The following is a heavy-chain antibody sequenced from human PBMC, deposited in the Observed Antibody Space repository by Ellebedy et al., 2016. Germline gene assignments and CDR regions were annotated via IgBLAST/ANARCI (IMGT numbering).Heavy chain of an antibody. CDR1: GFTFSSYA. CDR3: VKEGHGSGSSYRRGLGY. J-gene: IGHJ4*02. CDR2: ISGSGGST. Sequence: GGSLRLXXAASGFTFSSYAMSWVRQAPGKGLEWVSAISGSGGSTYYADSVKGRFTISRDNSKNTLYLQMSSLRAEDTAVYYCVKEGHGSGSSYRRGLGYWGQGTLVTVSS. V-gene: IGHV3-23*01. D-gene: IGHD3-10*01.